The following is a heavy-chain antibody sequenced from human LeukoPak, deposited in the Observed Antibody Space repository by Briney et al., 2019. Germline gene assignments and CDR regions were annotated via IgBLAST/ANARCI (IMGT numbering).Heavy chain of an antibody. CDR1: GYTFTSYD. CDR2: FDPEDGET. Sequence: ASVKVSCKASGYTFTSYDINWVRQATGQGLEWMGGFDPEDGETIYAQKFQGRVTMTEDTSTDTAYMELSSLRSEDTAVYYCATGQWGGIISGAFDYWGQGTLVTVSS. CDR3: ATGQWGGIISGAFDY. J-gene: IGHJ4*02. V-gene: IGHV1-24*01. D-gene: IGHD2-15*01.